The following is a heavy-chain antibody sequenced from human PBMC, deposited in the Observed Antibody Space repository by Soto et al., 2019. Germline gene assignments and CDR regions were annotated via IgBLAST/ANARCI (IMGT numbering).Heavy chain of an antibody. CDR2: IKEDGSEK. CDR3: ARDLSITPLSAFDP. J-gene: IGHJ5*02. Sequence: GGSLRLSCAASGFTFSKFWMSWVRQAPGKGLEWVANIKEDGSEKYYVGSVRGRFTISRDNTKNSLHLQMNSLRAEDTAVYYCARDLSITPLSAFDPWGQGTRVTVSS. D-gene: IGHD1-20*01. CDR1: GFTFSKFW. V-gene: IGHV3-7*03.